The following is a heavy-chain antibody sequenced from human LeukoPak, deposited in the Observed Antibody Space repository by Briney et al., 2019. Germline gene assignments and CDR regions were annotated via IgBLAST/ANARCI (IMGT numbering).Heavy chain of an antibody. Sequence: ASVKVSCKASGYTFSRFGVSWVRQAPGQGLEWMGWISAYNGNTNYAQKLQGRVTMTTDTSTSTAYMELGSLTSDDAAVYYCARSGDGNWFDPWGQGTLVTVSS. CDR2: ISAYNGNT. D-gene: IGHD1-26*01. CDR3: ARSGDGNWFDP. CDR1: GYTFSRFG. V-gene: IGHV1-18*01. J-gene: IGHJ5*02.